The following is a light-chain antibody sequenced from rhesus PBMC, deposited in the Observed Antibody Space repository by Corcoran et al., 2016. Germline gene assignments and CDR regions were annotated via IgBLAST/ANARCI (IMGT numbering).Light chain of an antibody. CDR2: VDN. V-gene: IGLV3-25*02. CDR1: NIGIKS. J-gene: IGLJ6*01. Sequence: SDLTQPPSVSAASGQTATITCGGDNIGIKSVHWYQQKPPQAPVLVIYVDNKRPSGIPERFSGSNSGDTATLTITRVEAGDEGDYYCQVWDSNKRYVFGSGTKLTVL. CDR3: QVWDSNKRYV.